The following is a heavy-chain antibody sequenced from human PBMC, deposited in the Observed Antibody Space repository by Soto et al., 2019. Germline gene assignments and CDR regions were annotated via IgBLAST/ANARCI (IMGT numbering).Heavy chain of an antibody. CDR1: GFTFSSYA. CDR2: ISGSGGST. CDR3: AKDWDSGYFETYYYYGMDV. Sequence: GGSLRLSCAASGFTFSSYAMSWVRQAQGKGLEWVSAISGSGGSTYYADSVKGRFTISRDNSKNTLYLQMNSLRAEDTAVYYCAKDWDSGYFETYYYYGMDVWGQGTTVTVSS. J-gene: IGHJ6*02. V-gene: IGHV3-23*01. D-gene: IGHD3-22*01.